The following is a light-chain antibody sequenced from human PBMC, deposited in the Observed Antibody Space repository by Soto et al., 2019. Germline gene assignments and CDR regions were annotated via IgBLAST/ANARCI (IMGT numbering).Light chain of an antibody. J-gene: IGLJ2*01. CDR3: AAWDDRLNGHVV. CDR2: EVS. CDR1: SSGVGGYNY. V-gene: IGLV2-14*01. Sequence: QSALTQPASVSGSPGQSITISCTGTSSGVGGYNYVSWYQQHPGKAPKLMIYEVSNRPSGVSNRFSGSKSGNTASLAISGLQSEDEADYFCAAWDDRLNGHVVFGGGTKLTVL.